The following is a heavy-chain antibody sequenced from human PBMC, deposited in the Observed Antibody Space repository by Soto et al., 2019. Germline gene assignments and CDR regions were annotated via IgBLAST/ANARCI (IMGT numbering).Heavy chain of an antibody. Sequence: QIQLVQSGGEVKKPGASVNLSCKASGYIFNGYGISWVRQAPGQGLEWMGWISPYNDHTEYSQSLQGRLTVTADTSRTTVYMERRSLRSDDTAVYYCARGGSGYHTGRGFAGAMDVWGQGTTVTVSS. CDR1: GYIFNGYG. CDR3: ARGGSGYHTGRGFAGAMDV. CDR2: ISPYNDHT. D-gene: IGHD3-3*01. V-gene: IGHV1-18*04. J-gene: IGHJ6*02.